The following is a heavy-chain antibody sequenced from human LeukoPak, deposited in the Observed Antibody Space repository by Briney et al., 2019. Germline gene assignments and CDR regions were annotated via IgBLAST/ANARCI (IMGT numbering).Heavy chain of an antibody. CDR1: GGPISSSSYY. J-gene: IGHJ5*02. D-gene: IGHD2-15*01. CDR3: ASGAYCSGGSCYSGELAYWFDP. Sequence: ETLSLTCTVSGGPISSSSYYWGWIRQPPGKGLEWIGSIYYSGSTYYNPSLKSRVTISVDTSKNQFSLKLSSVTAADTAVYYCASGAYCSGGSCYSGELAYWFDPWGQGTLVTVSS. V-gene: IGHV4-39*07. CDR2: IYYSGST.